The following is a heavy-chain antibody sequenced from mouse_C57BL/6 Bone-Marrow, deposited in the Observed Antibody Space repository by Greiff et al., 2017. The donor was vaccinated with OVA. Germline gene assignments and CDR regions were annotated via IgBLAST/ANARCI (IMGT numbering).Heavy chain of an antibody. CDR1: GYSFTGYF. CDR3: ARWRGGYWYFDV. Sequence: VQLKQSGPELVKPGDSVKISCKASGYSFTGYFMNWVMQSHGKSLEWIGRINPYNGDTFYNQKFKGKATLTVDKSSSTAHMELRSLTSEDSAVYYCARWRGGYWYFDVWGTGTTVTVSS. CDR2: INPYNGDT. V-gene: IGHV1-20*01. J-gene: IGHJ1*03.